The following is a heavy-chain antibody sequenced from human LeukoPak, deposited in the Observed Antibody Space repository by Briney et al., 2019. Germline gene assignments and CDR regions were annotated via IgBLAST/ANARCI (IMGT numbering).Heavy chain of an antibody. V-gene: IGHV3-30*02. Sequence: GGSLRLSCAASGFTFSTYGMHWVRQAPGKGLEWVAFIRYDGSNEFYANSVKGRFTISRDNSKNTLYLQMNSLRAEDTALYYCAKDTSMGYGDYGGAFDIWGQGTMVTVSS. D-gene: IGHD4-17*01. CDR3: AKDTSMGYGDYGGAFDI. CDR2: IRYDGSNE. J-gene: IGHJ3*02. CDR1: GFTFSTYG.